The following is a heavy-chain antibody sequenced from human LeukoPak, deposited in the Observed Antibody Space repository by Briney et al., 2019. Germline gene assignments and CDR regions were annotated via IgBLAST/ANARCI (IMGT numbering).Heavy chain of an antibody. V-gene: IGHV3-30*17. CDR3: ARDVATRPDY. D-gene: IGHD6-6*01. Sequence: SGGSLRLSCVDSGFTFISDSKHWVRQAPGKGLEGVAIISYDGCHKYCADCVKGRFTISRDNSKNTLYLQMNSLRPEDTAVYHCARDVATRPDYWGQGTLVTVSS. CDR2: ISYDGCHK. J-gene: IGHJ4*02. CDR1: GFTFISDS.